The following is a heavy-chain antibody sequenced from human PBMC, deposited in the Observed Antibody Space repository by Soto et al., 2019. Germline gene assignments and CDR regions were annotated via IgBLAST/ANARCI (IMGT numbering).Heavy chain of an antibody. V-gene: IGHV3-30*18. CDR1: GFTLSTYG. CDR3: SKVEGVDCYAGSSNYDGGWYFDL. Sequence: QVQLVESGGGVVQPGRSLRLSCAASGFTLSTYGMNWVRQAPGKGLEWVAGISYDGSDIFYADSVKGRFTISRDSSKNKLYLQMTILRANDTAVYYCSKVEGVDCYAGSSNYDGGWYFDLWGRGPLVTVSS. D-gene: IGHD2-21*02. CDR2: ISYDGSDI. J-gene: IGHJ2*01.